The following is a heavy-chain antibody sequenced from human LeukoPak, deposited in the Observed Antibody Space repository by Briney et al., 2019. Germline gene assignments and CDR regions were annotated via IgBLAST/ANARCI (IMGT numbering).Heavy chain of an antibody. CDR1: GFTFSSYV. CDR3: ARDALLWFGEKSDY. J-gene: IGHJ4*02. D-gene: IGHD3-10*01. CDR2: ISYDGSNK. Sequence: GGSLRLSCAASGFTFSSYVMHWVRQAPGKGLEWVAVISYDGSNKYYADSVKGRFTISRDNSKNTLYLQMNCLRAEDTAVYYCARDALLWFGEKSDYWGQGALVTVSS. V-gene: IGHV3-30-3*01.